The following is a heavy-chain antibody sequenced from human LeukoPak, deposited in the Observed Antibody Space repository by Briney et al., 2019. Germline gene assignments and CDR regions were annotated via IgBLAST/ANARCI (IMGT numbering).Heavy chain of an antibody. Sequence: PSETLSLTCTVPGGSISSYYWGWIWQPPGGGLEWVWYIYYSGSTNYNPSLKSLVTISVDTSKNQFSLKLSSVTAADTAVYYCARADYDFWSGYCIDYWGQGTLVTVSS. CDR3: ARADYDFWSGYCIDY. D-gene: IGHD3-3*01. CDR1: GGSISSYY. J-gene: IGHJ4*02. V-gene: IGHV4-59*01. CDR2: IYYSGST.